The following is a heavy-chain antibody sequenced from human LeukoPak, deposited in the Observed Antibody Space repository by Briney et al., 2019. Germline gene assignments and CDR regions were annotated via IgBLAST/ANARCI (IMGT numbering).Heavy chain of an antibody. V-gene: IGHV3-7*03. CDR1: GLTFSIHW. CDR2: INQDGSDK. D-gene: IGHD3-10*01. J-gene: IGHJ3*02. Sequence: GGSLRLSCAASGLTFSIHWMNWVRQAPGKGLECVANINQDGSDKYYVDSVKGRFTISRDNSKNTLYLQMNSLRAEDTAVYYCAKDSRPYYYGSGSYATDAFDIWGQGTMVTVSS. CDR3: AKDSRPYYYGSGSYATDAFDI.